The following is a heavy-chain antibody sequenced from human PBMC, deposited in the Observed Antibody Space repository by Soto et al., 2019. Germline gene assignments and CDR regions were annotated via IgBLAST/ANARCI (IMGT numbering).Heavy chain of an antibody. J-gene: IGHJ4*02. CDR3: ARVASITYYDSSGYYPGPFDY. D-gene: IGHD3-22*01. V-gene: IGHV4-59*08. Sequence: PSETLSLTCTVSGGSISSYYWGWIRQPPGKGLEWIGCIYYTGSTNYSPSLKSRVTISVDTSKNQFSLKLSSVTAADTAVYYCARVASITYYDSSGYYPGPFDYWGQGTLVT. CDR1: GGSISSYY. CDR2: IYYTGST.